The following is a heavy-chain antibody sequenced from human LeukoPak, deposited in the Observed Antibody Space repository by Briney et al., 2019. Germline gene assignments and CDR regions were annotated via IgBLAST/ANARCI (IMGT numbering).Heavy chain of an antibody. V-gene: IGHV1-8*01. D-gene: IGHD2-2*01. J-gene: IGHJ5*02. CDR2: MNPNTGKS. CDR3: ARKSCSSTSCLHP. Sequence: ASVKVSCKASGYTFTNYDINWVRQAAGQGLEWMAWMNPNTGKSGYAQRFQGGVTMTRDTSIDTAYMGLSSLGSEDTAVYYCARKSCSSTSCLHPWGQGTLVTVSS. CDR1: GYTFTNYD.